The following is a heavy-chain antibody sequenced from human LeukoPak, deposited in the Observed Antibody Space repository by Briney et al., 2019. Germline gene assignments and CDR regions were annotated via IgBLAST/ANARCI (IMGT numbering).Heavy chain of an antibody. D-gene: IGHD3-22*01. CDR2: INANSGGT. CDR1: GYTFTGYY. CDR3: AREDDSSGYYHY. J-gene: IGHJ4*02. V-gene: IGHV1-2*02. Sequence: GSVTVSCKASGYTFTGYYMHWVRQAPGQGLEWMGWINANSGGTNYAQKFQGRVTMTRDTSISTAYMELSRLRSDDTAVYYCAREDDSSGYYHYWGQGTLVTVSS.